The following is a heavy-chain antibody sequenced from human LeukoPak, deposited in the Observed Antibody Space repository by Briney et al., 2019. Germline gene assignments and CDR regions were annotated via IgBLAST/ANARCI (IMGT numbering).Heavy chain of an antibody. CDR1: GGSINSYY. D-gene: IGHD1-26*01. J-gene: IGHJ6*03. CDR2: IHYSGNT. V-gene: IGHV4-59*01. CDR3: ARLLGNDYFYYYMDV. Sequence: SGTLSLTCTVSGGSINSYYWSWIRLPPGKGLEWIGYIHYSGNTNYNPSLRSRVTISVDTSRDQFSLKLSSVTAADTAVYYCARLLGNDYFYYYMDVWGKGTTVTVSS.